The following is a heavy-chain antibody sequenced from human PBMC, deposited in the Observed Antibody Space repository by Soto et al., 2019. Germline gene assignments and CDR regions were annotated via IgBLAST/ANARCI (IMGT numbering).Heavy chain of an antibody. J-gene: IGHJ6*02. CDR2: LYYGGT. D-gene: IGHD3-22*01. V-gene: IGHV4-61*01. CDR3: VREIGLTAGPDDKYYYYALDX. Sequence: SETLSLTCEVSGVSVSNITHYWTWIRQPPGKGLEWIGILYYGGTNYNPSLKSRITIALDTSKNQISLNLSSVNAADTAVYYCVREIGLTAGPDDKYYYYALDXWGQGTKVTVS. CDR1: GVSVSNITHY.